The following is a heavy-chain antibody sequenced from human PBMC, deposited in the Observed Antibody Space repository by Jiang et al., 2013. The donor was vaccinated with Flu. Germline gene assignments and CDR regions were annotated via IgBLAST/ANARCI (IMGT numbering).Heavy chain of an antibody. CDR2: IYHSSGTT. CDR1: GYSIRSGFY. J-gene: IGHJ4*02. D-gene: IGHD3-16*01. Sequence: ETLSLTCAVSGYSIRSGFYWAWIRQPPGKGLEWIGTIYHSSGTTYYSSSVTGRVTISVNTSKNQFSLRLTSVTAADTAVYFCAGGVGFSYGFFYWGQGTLVTVSS. V-gene: IGHV4-38-2*01. CDR3: AGGVGFSYGFFY.